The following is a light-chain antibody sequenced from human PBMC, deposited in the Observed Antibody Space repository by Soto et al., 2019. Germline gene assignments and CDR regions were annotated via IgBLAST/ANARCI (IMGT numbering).Light chain of an antibody. CDR3: QQSYTTPIT. Sequence: DIQMTQSPSSLSASVGDRVTITCRASQSITNYLNWYQQQPGKAPKLLIFAASSLHSGVPSRFSGSGSGTDFTLTISSLQPEDFATYFCQQSYTTPITFGGGTKVDIK. CDR2: AAS. CDR1: QSITNY. V-gene: IGKV1-39*01. J-gene: IGKJ4*01.